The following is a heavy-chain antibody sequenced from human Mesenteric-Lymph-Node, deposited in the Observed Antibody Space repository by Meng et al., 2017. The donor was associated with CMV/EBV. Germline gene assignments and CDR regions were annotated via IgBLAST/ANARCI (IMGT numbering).Heavy chain of an antibody. CDR2: IYSDGSRT. J-gene: IGHJ4*02. D-gene: IGHD1-1*01. Sequence: GESLKISCAASGFTFSDYYMSWVRQAPGKGLVWVSRIYSDGSRTNYADSVKGRFTISRDNAKNTLYLQMNSLRAEDTAVYYCARGGSTYFDYWGQGTLVTVSS. CDR1: GFTFSDYY. CDR3: ARGGSTYFDY. V-gene: IGHV3-74*01.